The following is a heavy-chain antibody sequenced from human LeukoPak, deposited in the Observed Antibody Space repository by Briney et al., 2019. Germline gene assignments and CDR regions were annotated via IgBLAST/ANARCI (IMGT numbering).Heavy chain of an antibody. CDR1: GGSFGGYY. J-gene: IGHJ4*02. CDR3: ARTPGRGYGSGSYYDRFDY. D-gene: IGHD3-10*01. V-gene: IGHV4-34*01. Sequence: SETLSLTCAVYGGSFGGYYWSWIRQPPGKGLEWIGEINHSGSTNYNPSLKSRVTISVDTSKNQFSLKLSSVTAADTAVYYCARTPGRGYGSGSYYDRFDYWGQGTLVTVSS. CDR2: INHSGST.